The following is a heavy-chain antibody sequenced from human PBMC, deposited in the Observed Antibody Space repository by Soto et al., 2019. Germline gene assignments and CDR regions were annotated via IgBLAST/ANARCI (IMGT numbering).Heavy chain of an antibody. V-gene: IGHV3-23*01. J-gene: IGHJ4*02. CDR3: AKDATTDNFDY. D-gene: IGHD4-17*01. CDR1: GFTFSTYA. CDR2: ISGSGGTT. Sequence: GGSLRLSCAASGFTFSTYAMSWVRQAPGEGLEWVSTISGSGGTTYHAASVKGRFTISRDNSKNTLYLQMNSLRAEDTAVYYCAKDATTDNFDYWGQGTLVTVSS.